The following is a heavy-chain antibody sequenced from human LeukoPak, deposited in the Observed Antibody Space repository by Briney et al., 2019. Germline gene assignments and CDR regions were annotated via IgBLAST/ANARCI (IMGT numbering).Heavy chain of an antibody. J-gene: IGHJ6*02. CDR2: IYYSGST. CDR1: GGSISSGGYY. Sequence: PSETLSLTCTVSGGSISSGGYYWSWIRQHPGKGLEWIGYIYYSGSTYYNPSLKSRVTISVDTSKNQLSLKLSSVTAADTAVYYCARAPGYCSSTSCFYYYYYGMDVWGQGTTVTVSS. D-gene: IGHD2-2*01. CDR3: ARAPGYCSSTSCFYYYYYGMDV. V-gene: IGHV4-31*03.